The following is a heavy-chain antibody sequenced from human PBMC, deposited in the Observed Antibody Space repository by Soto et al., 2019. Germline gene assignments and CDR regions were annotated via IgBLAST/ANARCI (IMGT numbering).Heavy chain of an antibody. V-gene: IGHV1-8*01. CDR2: MQPSTGRT. CDR3: ARGVSAGVDY. D-gene: IGHD1-26*01. J-gene: IGHJ4*02. Sequence: ASVKVSCKASGYSFTSLDINWVRQTAGQGLEWMGWMQPSTGRTGYAQKFQGRVTMTRGTSINTAYMELTTLTSDDTAFYYCARGVSAGVDYWGQGTLVTVSS. CDR1: GYSFTSLD.